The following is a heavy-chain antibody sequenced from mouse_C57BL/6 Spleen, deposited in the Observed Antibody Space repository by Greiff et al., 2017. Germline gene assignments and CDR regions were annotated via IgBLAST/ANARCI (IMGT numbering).Heavy chain of an antibody. V-gene: IGHV1-72*01. CDR1: GYTFTSYW. J-gene: IGHJ4*01. CDR2: IDPNSGGT. CDR3: ALDSSGYERGMDY. Sequence: VQLQQPGAELVKPGASVKLSCKASGYTFTSYWMHWVKQRPGRGLEWIGRIDPNSGGTKYNEKFKSKATLTVDKPSSTAYMQLSSLTSEDSAVYYCALDSSGYERGMDYWGQGTSVTVSS. D-gene: IGHD3-2*02.